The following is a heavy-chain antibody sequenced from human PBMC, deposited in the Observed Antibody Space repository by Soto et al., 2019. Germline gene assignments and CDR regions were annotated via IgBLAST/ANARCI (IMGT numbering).Heavy chain of an antibody. V-gene: IGHV6-1*01. CDR2: TYYRSKWYN. D-gene: IGHD1-26*01. Sequence: SQTLSLTCAISGDTVSTNSASWNWIRQSPSRGLEWLGRTYYRSKWYNDYVVSVKSRITINPDTSKNQFSLQLDSVTPEDTAIYYCVRAEEYSGRPFDSWCQGPPVSVSA. CDR3: VRAEEYSGRPFDS. J-gene: IGHJ4*02. CDR1: GDTVSTNSAS.